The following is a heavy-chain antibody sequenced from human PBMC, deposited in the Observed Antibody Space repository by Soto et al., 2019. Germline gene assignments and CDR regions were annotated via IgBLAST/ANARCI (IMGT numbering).Heavy chain of an antibody. CDR2: IPYDGSNK. J-gene: IGHJ3*02. Sequence: AGGSLRLSCADSGFTFSSYAMHWVRQAPGKGLEWVAVIPYDGSNKYYADSVKGRFTISRDNSKNTLYLQMNSLRAEDTAVYYCARVGGGRVAVAGNAFDIWGQGTMVTVS. CDR1: GFTFSSYA. CDR3: ARVGGGRVAVAGNAFDI. D-gene: IGHD6-19*01. V-gene: IGHV3-30-3*01.